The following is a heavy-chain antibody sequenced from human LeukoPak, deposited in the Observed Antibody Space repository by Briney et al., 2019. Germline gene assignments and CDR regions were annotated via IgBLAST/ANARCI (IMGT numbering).Heavy chain of an antibody. Sequence: GGSLRLSCAASGFTFSSYSMNWVRQAPGKGLEWVSYISSSSSTIYYADSVKGRFTISRDNAENSLYLQMNSLRAEDTAVYYCARDLLGYCSSTSCSAFDYWGQGTLATVSS. D-gene: IGHD2-2*01. CDR1: GFTFSSYS. J-gene: IGHJ4*02. V-gene: IGHV3-48*04. CDR3: ARDLLGYCSSTSCSAFDY. CDR2: ISSSSSTI.